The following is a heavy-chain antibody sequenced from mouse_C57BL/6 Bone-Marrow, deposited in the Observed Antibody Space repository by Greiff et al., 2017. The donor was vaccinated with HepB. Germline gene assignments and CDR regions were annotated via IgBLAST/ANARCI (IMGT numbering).Heavy chain of an antibody. V-gene: IGHV3-6*01. Sequence: ESGPGLVKPSQSLSLTCSVTGYSITSGYYWNWIRQFPGNKLEWMGYISYDGSNNYNPSLKNRITITRDTSKNQFFLKLNSVTTEDTATYYCARGGIYYDYDDGFFFAYWGQGTLVTVSA. D-gene: IGHD2-4*01. CDR3: ARGGIYYDYDDGFFFAY. CDR2: ISYDGSN. CDR1: GYSITSGYY. J-gene: IGHJ3*01.